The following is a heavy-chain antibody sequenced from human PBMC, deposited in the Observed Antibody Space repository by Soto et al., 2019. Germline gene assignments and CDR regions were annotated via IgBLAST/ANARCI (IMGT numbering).Heavy chain of an antibody. CDR3: ARHRISADY. J-gene: IGHJ4*02. CDR2: IYYSGST. D-gene: IGHD2-15*01. Sequence: QLQLQESGPGLVKPSETLPLTCTVSGGSISSSSYYWGWIRQPPGKGLEWIGSIYYSGSTYYNPSLKSRVTITVDTSKNEFSLKLRSVTAADTAVYYCARHRISADYWGQGTLVTVSS. V-gene: IGHV4-39*01. CDR1: GGSISSSSYY.